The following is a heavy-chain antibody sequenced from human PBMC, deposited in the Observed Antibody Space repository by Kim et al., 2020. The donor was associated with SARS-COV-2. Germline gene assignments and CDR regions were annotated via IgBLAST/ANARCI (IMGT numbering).Heavy chain of an antibody. CDR3: ARESYDSSGQRFDY. D-gene: IGHD3-22*01. J-gene: IGHJ4*02. V-gene: IGHV3-33*01. Sequence: GGSLRLSCAASGFTFSSYGMHWVRQAPGKGLEWVAVIWYDGSNKYYADSVKGRFTISRDNSKNTLYLQMNSLRAEDTAVYYCARESYDSSGQRFDYWGQGTLVTVSS. CDR1: GFTFSSYG. CDR2: IWYDGSNK.